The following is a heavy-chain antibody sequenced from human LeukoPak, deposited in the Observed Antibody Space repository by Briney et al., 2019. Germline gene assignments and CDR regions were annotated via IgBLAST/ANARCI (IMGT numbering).Heavy chain of an antibody. D-gene: IGHD4-23*01. V-gene: IGHV3-7*05. J-gene: IGHJ4*02. Sequence: PGGSLRLSSAASGFTFRSYWMSWVRQAPGKGLEFVANIKQEGNEKYYVDSVKGRFTISRDNAKNSLYLQMNGLRAEDTAVYYCAANGGPFDFWGQGTLVTVSA. CDR1: GFTFRSYW. CDR2: IKQEGNEK. CDR3: AANGGPFDF.